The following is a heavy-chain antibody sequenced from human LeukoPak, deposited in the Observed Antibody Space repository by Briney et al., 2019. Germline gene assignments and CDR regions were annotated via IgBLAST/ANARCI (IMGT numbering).Heavy chain of an antibody. J-gene: IGHJ4*02. V-gene: IGHV5-10-1*01. CDR2: IDPSYSYT. CDR3: ASDYYGSGSSSDY. CDR1: GYIFTSYW. D-gene: IGHD3-10*01. Sequence: TPGGSPQISCKCSGYIFTSYWISWGRQVPGKGLEWIGTIDPSYSYTLSSPSFQAHLTISSDKSITTPYLQWSTLKPSDTAMYYCASDYYGSGSSSDYWGQGTLVTVSS.